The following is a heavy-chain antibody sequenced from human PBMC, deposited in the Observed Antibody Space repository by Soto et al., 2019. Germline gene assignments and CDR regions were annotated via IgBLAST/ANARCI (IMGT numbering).Heavy chain of an antibody. CDR3: ARHEGWTGPDQ. J-gene: IGHJ5*02. CDR1: GASIGSGGW. Sequence: SETLSLTCAVSGASIGSGGWWSWVRQPPGKGLEWIAELFHDGNTNYSPSLKSRVTLSVDKSQNQFSLNVSSVTAADTAVYYCARHEGWTGPDQWGRGTLVTVSS. D-gene: IGHD2-8*02. V-gene: IGHV4-4*02. CDR2: LFHDGNT.